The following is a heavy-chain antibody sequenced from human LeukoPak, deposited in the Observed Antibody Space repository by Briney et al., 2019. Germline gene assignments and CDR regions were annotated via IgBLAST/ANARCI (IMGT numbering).Heavy chain of an antibody. V-gene: IGHV3-43*02. Sequence: GRSLRPSCAAPGFIFDNYAIHWVRQAPGKGLEWVSLISGDGGSTFYADSVRGRFTISRDNTRKSLSLQMSSLRSEDTALYYCARESETSGWYDYWGQGTLVTVSS. CDR1: GFIFDNYA. CDR3: ARESETSGWYDY. D-gene: IGHD6-19*01. CDR2: ISGDGGST. J-gene: IGHJ4*02.